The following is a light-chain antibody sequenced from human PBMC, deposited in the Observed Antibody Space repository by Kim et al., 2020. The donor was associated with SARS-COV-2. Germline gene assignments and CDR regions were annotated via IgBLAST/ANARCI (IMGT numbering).Light chain of an antibody. CDR3: LQHNSYPLS. CDR1: QGIRNE. Sequence: DIQLTQSPSSLSASVGDTVTITCRASQGIRNELGWYQQKPGKAPKRLIYGVSSLQGGVPSRFSGSGSGTEFTLTINSLQPEDFATYYCLQHNSYPLSFGQGTRLEIK. CDR2: GVS. V-gene: IGKV1-17*01. J-gene: IGKJ5*01.